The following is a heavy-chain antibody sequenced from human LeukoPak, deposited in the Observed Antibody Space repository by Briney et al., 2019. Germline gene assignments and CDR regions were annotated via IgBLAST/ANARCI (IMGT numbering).Heavy chain of an antibody. Sequence: PSETLSLTCTVSGYSISSGYYWGWIRQPPGKGLEWIGSIYHSGSTYYNPSLKSRVTISVDTSKNQFPLKLSSVTAADTAVYYCARGTTVTPSWFDPWGQGTLVTVSS. CDR2: IYHSGST. CDR3: ARGTTVTPSWFDP. D-gene: IGHD4-11*01. CDR1: GYSISSGYY. V-gene: IGHV4-38-2*02. J-gene: IGHJ5*02.